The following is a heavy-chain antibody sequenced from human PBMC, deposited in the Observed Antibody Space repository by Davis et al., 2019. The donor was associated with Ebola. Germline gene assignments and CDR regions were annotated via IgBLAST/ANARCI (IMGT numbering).Heavy chain of an antibody. CDR1: GFTFSSYG. CDR2: ISYDGSNK. Sequence: GESLKISCAASGFTFSSYGMHWVRQAPGKGLEWVAVISYDGSNKYYADSVKGRFTISRDNSKNTLYLQMNSLRAEDTVVYYCAKDPTTRELLFYYYYYGMDVWGQGTTVTVSS. D-gene: IGHD1-26*01. V-gene: IGHV3-30*18. CDR3: AKDPTTRELLFYYYYYGMDV. J-gene: IGHJ6*02.